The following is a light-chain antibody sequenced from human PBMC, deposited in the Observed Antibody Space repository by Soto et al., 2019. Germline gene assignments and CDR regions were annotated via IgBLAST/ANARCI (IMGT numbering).Light chain of an antibody. Sequence: DIQMTQSPSSVSASVGDIVTIICRASRDVSNWLAWYQQKPGKAPKLLIYSASSLQGGASSRFSGSGSGTDFTLTISSLQPEDVATYYCQQANSFPLTFGQGTRLEIK. CDR3: QQANSFPLT. J-gene: IGKJ5*01. CDR1: RDVSNW. V-gene: IGKV1D-12*01. CDR2: SAS.